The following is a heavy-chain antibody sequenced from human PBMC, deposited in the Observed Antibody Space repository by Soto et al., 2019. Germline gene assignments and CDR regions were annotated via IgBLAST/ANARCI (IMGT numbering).Heavy chain of an antibody. J-gene: IGHJ4*02. CDR2: ISPYKGNT. CDR3: ARDLDGSGNYYTDY. V-gene: IGHV1-18*01. D-gene: IGHD3-10*01. CDR1: GYTFSSIG. Sequence: GASVKVSCKASGYTFSSIGISWVRQAPGQGLEWMGWISPYKGNTYYAQRLQGRVTMTTDTSTSTAYMELRSLRSDDTAVYYCARDLDGSGNYYTDYWGQGTLVTVSS.